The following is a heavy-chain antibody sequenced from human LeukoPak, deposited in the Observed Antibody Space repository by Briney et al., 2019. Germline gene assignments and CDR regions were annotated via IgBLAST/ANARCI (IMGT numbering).Heavy chain of an antibody. D-gene: IGHD6-13*01. CDR1: GGSISSGGYS. Sequence: PSGTLSLTCAVSGGSISSGGYSWSWIRQPPGKGLEWIGSIYYSGSTYYNPSLKSRVTISVDTSKNQFSLKLSSVTAADTAVYYCASVIGAVPNWFDPWGQGTLVTVSS. CDR3: ASVIGAVPNWFDP. J-gene: IGHJ5*02. V-gene: IGHV4-39*01. CDR2: IYYSGST.